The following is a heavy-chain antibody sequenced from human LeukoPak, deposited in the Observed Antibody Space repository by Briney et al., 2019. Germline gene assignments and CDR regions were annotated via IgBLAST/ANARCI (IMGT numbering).Heavy chain of an antibody. CDR2: ISYDGSNK. J-gene: IGHJ4*02. CDR1: GFTSSSYG. D-gene: IGHD6-6*01. CDR3: AKDRRGSSISLDY. V-gene: IGHV3-30*18. Sequence: GGSLRLSCAASGFTSSSYGMHWVRQAPGKGLEWVAVISYDGSNKYYADSVKGRFTISRDNSKNTLYLQMNSLRAEDTAVYYCAKDRRGSSISLDYWGQGTLVTVSS.